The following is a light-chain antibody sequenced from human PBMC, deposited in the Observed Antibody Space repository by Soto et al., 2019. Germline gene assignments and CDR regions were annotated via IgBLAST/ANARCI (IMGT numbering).Light chain of an antibody. CDR1: QDISNY. J-gene: IGKJ3*01. V-gene: IGKV1-9*01. Sequence: DIQLTQSPSFLSASVGDRVTITCRASQDISNYLVWYQQKPGKAPKPLIYAASTLQSGVPSRFSGSGSGTEFTLTIGSLQPEDFATYYCQQLNSYPLTFGPGTNVDIK. CDR2: AAS. CDR3: QQLNSYPLT.